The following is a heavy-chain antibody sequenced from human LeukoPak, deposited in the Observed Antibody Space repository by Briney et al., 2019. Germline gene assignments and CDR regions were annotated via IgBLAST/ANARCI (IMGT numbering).Heavy chain of an antibody. CDR3: ARAPGYDFWSGYYTSNWFDP. CDR1: GGSISSGDYY. J-gene: IGHJ5*02. D-gene: IGHD3-3*01. Sequence: SQTLSLTCTVSGGSISSGDYYWSWLRQPPGKGLEWIGYICYSGSTYYNPSLKRRLTISVETPKNQFSLKLSSVTAADTAVYYCARAPGYDFWSGYYTSNWFDPWGQGTLVTVSS. CDR2: ICYSGST. V-gene: IGHV4-30-4*01.